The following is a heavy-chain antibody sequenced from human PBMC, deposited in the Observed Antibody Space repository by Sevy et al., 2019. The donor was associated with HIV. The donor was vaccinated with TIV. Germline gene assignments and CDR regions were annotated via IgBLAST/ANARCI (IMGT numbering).Heavy chain of an antibody. V-gene: IGHV4-30-4*01. D-gene: IGHD2-8*02. Sequence: SETLSLTCTVSGGSISSGDYYWSWIRQPPGKGLEWIGYIYYSGSTYYNPSLKSRVTISVDTSKNQFSLKLSSVTAADTAVYYWARSNHLGVLGDFQHWGQGTLVTVSS. CDR1: GGSISSGDYY. J-gene: IGHJ1*01. CDR3: ARSNHLGVLGDFQH. CDR2: IYYSGST.